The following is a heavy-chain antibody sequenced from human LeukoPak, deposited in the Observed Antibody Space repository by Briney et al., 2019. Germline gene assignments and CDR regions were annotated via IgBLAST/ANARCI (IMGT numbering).Heavy chain of an antibody. CDR2: INHSGST. D-gene: IGHD3-22*01. J-gene: IGHJ4*02. V-gene: IGHV4-34*01. CDR3: ARSPSGYRFDS. Sequence: SETLSLTCAVYGGSFSGYYWSWIRQPPGKGLEWIGEINHSGSTNYNPSLKSRVTISVDTSKNQFTLKLTSVTAADTAVYYCARSPSGYRFDSWGQGTLVTVSS. CDR1: GGSFSGYY.